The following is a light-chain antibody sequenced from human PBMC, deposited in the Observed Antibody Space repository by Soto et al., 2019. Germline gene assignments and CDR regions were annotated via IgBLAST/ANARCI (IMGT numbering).Light chain of an antibody. CDR2: EVS. Sequence: QSVLTQPPSASGSPGQSVTISCTGTSSDDGGYNYVSWYQQHPGKAPKLMIYEVSKRPSGVPDRFSGSKSGNTASLTVSGLQAEDEADYYCSSYAGSRYVFGTGTKVTVL. J-gene: IGLJ1*01. CDR3: SSYAGSRYV. V-gene: IGLV2-8*01. CDR1: SSDDGGYNY.